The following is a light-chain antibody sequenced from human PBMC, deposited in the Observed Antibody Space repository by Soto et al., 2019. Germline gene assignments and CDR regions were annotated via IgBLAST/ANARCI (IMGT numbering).Light chain of an antibody. J-gene: IGKJ4*01. CDR2: DAS. Sequence: EIVLTQSPATLSLSPGERATLSCRASQSVSSYLAWYQQKPGQAPRLLIYDASNRATGIPARFSGSGSGSDFTLTIRSLEPEDFAIYYCQQRSNWPPVTSGGGTKVEIK. V-gene: IGKV3-11*01. CDR1: QSVSSY. CDR3: QQRSNWPPVT.